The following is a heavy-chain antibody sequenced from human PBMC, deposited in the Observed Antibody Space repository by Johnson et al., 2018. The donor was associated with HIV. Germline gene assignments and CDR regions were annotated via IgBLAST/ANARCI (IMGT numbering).Heavy chain of an antibody. Sequence: VQLVESGGGLVQPGGSLRLYCAASGFTFSSYWMHWVRQAPGKGLVWVSRINSDGSSTSYADSVKGRFTISRDNAKNTLYLQMNRLRAEDPAVYYCARVGGWMEGFGELLIAVDIWAQGTMVTVPS. CDR2: INSDGSST. V-gene: IGHV3-74*02. J-gene: IGHJ3*02. CDR3: ARVGGWMEGFGELLIAVDI. CDR1: GFTFSSYW. D-gene: IGHD3-10*01.